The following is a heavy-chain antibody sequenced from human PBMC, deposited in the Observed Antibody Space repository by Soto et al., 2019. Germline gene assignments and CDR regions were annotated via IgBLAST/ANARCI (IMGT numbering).Heavy chain of an antibody. CDR3: ATAVYYDSSGYYSDY. D-gene: IGHD3-22*01. Sequence: GASVKVSCKASGYTFTGYYMHWVRQAPGQGLEWMGWINPNSGGTNYAQKFQGRVTMTRDTSISTAYMELSRLRSDDTAVYYCATAVYYDSSGYYSDYWRQGTLVTVPS. V-gene: IGHV1-2*02. CDR1: GYTFTGYY. J-gene: IGHJ4*02. CDR2: INPNSGGT.